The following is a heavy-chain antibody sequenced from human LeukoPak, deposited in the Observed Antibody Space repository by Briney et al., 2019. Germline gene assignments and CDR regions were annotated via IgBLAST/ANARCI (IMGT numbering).Heavy chain of an antibody. CDR1: GGSISSYY. V-gene: IGHV4-59*12. J-gene: IGHJ6*02. CDR2: IYYSGST. D-gene: IGHD2-8*01. Sequence: PSETLSLTCTVSGGSISSYYWSWIRQPPGKGLEWIGYIYYSGSTNYNPSLKSRVTISVDTSKNQFSLTLSSVTAADTAVYYCARTNGDYSYFYGLDIWGQGTTVTVSS. CDR3: ARTNGDYSYFYGLDI.